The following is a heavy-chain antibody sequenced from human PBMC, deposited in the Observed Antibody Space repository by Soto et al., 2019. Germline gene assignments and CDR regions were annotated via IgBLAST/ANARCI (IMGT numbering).Heavy chain of an antibody. CDR1: GLSVGNNY. CDR3: ARGYWVQGYGAGTYFDY. Sequence: EVQLVESGGGVVQPGGSLRLSCAASGLSVGNNYMSWVRQAPGKGLEWVSVIYSGSTTHYADSVKGSFSISRDSSRNTVYLQMNSLRVEDTAVYHCARGYWVQGYGAGTYFDYWGQGTRVTVSS. J-gene: IGHJ4*02. V-gene: IGHV3-66*01. CDR2: IYSGSTT. D-gene: IGHD3-10*01.